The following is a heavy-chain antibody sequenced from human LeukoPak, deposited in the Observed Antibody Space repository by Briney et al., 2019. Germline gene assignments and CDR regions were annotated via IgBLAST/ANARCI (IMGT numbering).Heavy chain of an antibody. V-gene: IGHV6-1*01. D-gene: IGHD3-10*01. J-gene: IGHJ4*02. CDR1: GDSASSNSAA. CDR2: TYYRSKWYN. Sequence: SQTLSLTCAISGDSASSNSAAWNWIRQSPSRGLEWLGRTYYRSKWYNDYAVSVKSRITINPDTSKNQFSLQLNSVTPEDTAVYYCARERLLWFGELLWWNFDYWGQGTLVTVSS. CDR3: ARERLLWFGELLWWNFDY.